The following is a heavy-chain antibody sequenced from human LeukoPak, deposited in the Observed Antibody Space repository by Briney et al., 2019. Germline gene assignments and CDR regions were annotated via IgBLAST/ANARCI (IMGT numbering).Heavy chain of an antibody. CDR1: GDSISSSSYY. CDR2: IYYSGST. J-gene: IGHJ4*02. D-gene: IGHD3-22*01. CDR3: ARASYSYDINGWVPFDY. Sequence: SETLSLTCTVSGDSISSSSYYWGWIRQPPGKGLEWIGTIYYSGSTYYNPSLKSRVTISVDTSKNQFSLKLSSVTAADTAVYYCARASYSYDINGWVPFDYWGQGTLVTVSS. V-gene: IGHV4-39*07.